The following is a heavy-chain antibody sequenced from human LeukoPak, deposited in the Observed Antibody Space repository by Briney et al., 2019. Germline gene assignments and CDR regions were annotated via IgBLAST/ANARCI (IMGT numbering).Heavy chain of an antibody. D-gene: IGHD3-16*01. V-gene: IGHV3-7*03. CDR2: IKQDGSEK. CDR3: ARDGFGTGSN. Sequence: GGSLRLSCAASGFRFSSYWMSWVRQAPGKGLEWVANIKQDGSEKNYVDSVKGRFIISRDNAKNSLYLQMNTLRADDTAVYYCARDGFGTGSNWGQGTLVTVSS. J-gene: IGHJ4*02. CDR1: GFRFSSYW.